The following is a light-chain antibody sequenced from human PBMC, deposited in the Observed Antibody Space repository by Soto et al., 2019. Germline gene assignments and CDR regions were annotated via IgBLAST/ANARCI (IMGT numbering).Light chain of an antibody. CDR1: SSDVGGYDY. Sequence: QSALTQPRSVSASPGQSVAISCTGTSSDVGGYDYVSWYQQHPGKAPKLMIYDVHKRPSGVPDRFSGSKSGNMASLTISGLQAEDEADYYCCSFAGDPYVFGTGTKLTVL. CDR3: CSFAGDPYV. J-gene: IGLJ1*01. CDR2: DVH. V-gene: IGLV2-11*01.